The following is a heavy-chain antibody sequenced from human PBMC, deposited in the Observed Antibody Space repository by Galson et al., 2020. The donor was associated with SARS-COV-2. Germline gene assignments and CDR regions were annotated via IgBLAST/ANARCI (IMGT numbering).Heavy chain of an antibody. CDR2: ISSESKYI. CDR1: GFTFSTYS. D-gene: IGHD1-26*01. CDR3: ARKLRGATTDH. V-gene: IGHV3-21*06. J-gene: IGHJ5*02. Sequence: ESLKISCAASGFTFSTYSMTWVRQAPGKGLEWVASISSESKYIYHADSVEGRFTISRDNGKNSLYLEMNSLGAEDTAVYYCARKLRGATTDHWVQGTLVTVSS.